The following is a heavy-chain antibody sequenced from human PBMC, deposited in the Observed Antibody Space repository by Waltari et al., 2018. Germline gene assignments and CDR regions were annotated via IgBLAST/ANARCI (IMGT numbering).Heavy chain of an antibody. CDR1: GFHFSSYW. V-gene: IGHV3-7*03. CDR2: IKPDGSGK. CDR3: ARMGAGRAPDY. D-gene: IGHD3-16*01. J-gene: IGHJ4*02. Sequence: EVQLVASGGGLVQPGGSLSLSCAASGFHFSSYWMTWFRQAPGTGLEWVATIKPDGSGKFYVDSVKGRFSISRDNAKNSLYLQMNSLRAEDTAIFYCARMGAGRAPDYWGQGTLVTVSS.